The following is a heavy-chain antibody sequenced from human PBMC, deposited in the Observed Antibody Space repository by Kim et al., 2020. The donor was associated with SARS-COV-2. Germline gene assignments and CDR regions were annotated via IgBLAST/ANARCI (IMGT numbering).Heavy chain of an antibody. CDR2: T. Sequence: TGYAKKCQGRVTMTRNTSISTAYRELSSLRSEDTAVYYCARGSMVRGVIHWGQGTLVTVSS. CDR3: ARGSMVRGVIH. D-gene: IGHD3-10*01. V-gene: IGHV1-8*01. J-gene: IGHJ4*02.